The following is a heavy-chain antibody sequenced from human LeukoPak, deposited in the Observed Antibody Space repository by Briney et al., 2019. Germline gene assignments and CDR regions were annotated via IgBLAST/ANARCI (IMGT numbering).Heavy chain of an antibody. CDR3: IVFGDSNH. CDR2: IHTSGDT. J-gene: IGHJ5*02. Sequence: GGSLRLSCAASGFTFSNYAMNWVRQAPGKGLEWVSAIHTSGDTCYADSVKGRFTISRDTSKNTLYLQINSLRVEDTAVYYCIVFGDSNHWGQGTLVTVSS. V-gene: IGHV3-23*05. D-gene: IGHD4-17*01. CDR1: GFTFSNYA.